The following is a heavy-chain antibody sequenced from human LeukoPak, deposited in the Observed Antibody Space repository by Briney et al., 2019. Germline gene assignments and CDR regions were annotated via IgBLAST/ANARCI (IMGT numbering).Heavy chain of an antibody. D-gene: IGHD5-12*01. CDR2: IYHSGST. J-gene: IGHJ4*02. CDR3: ARVATGFGLYYFDY. CDR1: GYSISSGYY. Sequence: PSETLSLTCAVSGYSISSGYYWGWIRPPPGKGLEWIGSIYHSGSTYYNPSLKSRVTISVDTSKNQFSLKLSSVTAADTAVYYCARVATGFGLYYFDYWGQGTLVTVSS. V-gene: IGHV4-38-2*01.